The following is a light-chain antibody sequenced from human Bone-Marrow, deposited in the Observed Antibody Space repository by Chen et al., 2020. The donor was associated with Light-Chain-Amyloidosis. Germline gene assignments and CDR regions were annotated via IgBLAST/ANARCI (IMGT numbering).Light chain of an antibody. Sequence: QAVVTQESSLTVSPGETVTLPCGSSTGPVTSDHHPYWFQQKPGQAPRTLIYDASYKHSWTPVRVSGSLLGGKATLTLSGAQPDDEADYYCLLSYSGFRVFGGGTKLTVL. V-gene: IGLV7-46*01. J-gene: IGLJ2*01. CDR3: LLSYSGFRV. CDR1: TGPVTSDHH. CDR2: DAS.